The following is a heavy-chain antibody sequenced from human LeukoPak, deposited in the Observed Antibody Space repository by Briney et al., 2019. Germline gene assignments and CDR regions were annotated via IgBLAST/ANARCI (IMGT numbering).Heavy chain of an antibody. CDR3: ARDSESSGWYKYYYYYYGMDV. J-gene: IGHJ6*04. D-gene: IGHD6-19*01. CDR1: GFTFSSYW. CDR2: INSDGSST. Sequence: GGSLRLSCATSGFTFSSYWMHWVRQAPGKGLVWVSRINSDGSSTSYADSVKGRSTISRDNAKNTLYLQMNSLRAEDTAVYYCARDSESSGWYKYYYYYYGMDVWGKGTTVTVSS. V-gene: IGHV3-74*01.